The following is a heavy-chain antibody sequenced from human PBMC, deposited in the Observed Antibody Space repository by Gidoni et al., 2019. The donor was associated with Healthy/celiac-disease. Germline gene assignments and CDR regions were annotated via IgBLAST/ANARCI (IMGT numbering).Heavy chain of an antibody. CDR2: MYSGGST. J-gene: IGHJ4*02. Sequence: EVQLVESGGGLVQPGGSLRLSCAASGFTVSSNYMSWVRQAPGKGLEWVSVMYSGGSTYYADSVKGRFTISRDNSKNTLYLQMNSLRAEDTAVYYCARDLGWNDAYFDYWGQGTLSPSP. V-gene: IGHV3-66*01. D-gene: IGHD1-1*01. CDR3: ARDLGWNDAYFDY. CDR1: GFTVSSNY.